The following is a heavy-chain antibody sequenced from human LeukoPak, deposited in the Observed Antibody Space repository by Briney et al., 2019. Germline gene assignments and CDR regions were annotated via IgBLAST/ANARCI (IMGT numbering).Heavy chain of an antibody. CDR3: AREAGPDALNI. J-gene: IGHJ3*02. V-gene: IGHV4-61*02. CDR2: IYSSGST. CDR1: GGSISSGVYY. Sequence: SETLSLTCTVSGGSISSGVYYWTWIRQPAGKGLEWIGRIYSSGSTNYHPSLKGRVSILADTSKNQFSLKLTSVTAADTAVYYCAREAGPDALNIWGQGAMVTVSS.